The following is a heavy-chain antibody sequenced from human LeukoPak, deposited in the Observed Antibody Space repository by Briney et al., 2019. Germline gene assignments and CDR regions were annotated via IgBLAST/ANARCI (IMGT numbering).Heavy chain of an antibody. CDR3: ARAPGYCTNGVCDAYAFDI. CDR1: GFTFTSSA. D-gene: IGHD2-8*01. CDR2: IVVGSGNT. J-gene: IGHJ3*02. Sequence: SVKVSCKASGFTFTSSAMQWVRQARGQRLEWIGWIVVGSGNTNYAQKFQERVTITRDMSTSTAYMELRSLRSDDTAVYYCARAPGYCTNGVCDAYAFDIWGQGTMVIVSS. V-gene: IGHV1-58*02.